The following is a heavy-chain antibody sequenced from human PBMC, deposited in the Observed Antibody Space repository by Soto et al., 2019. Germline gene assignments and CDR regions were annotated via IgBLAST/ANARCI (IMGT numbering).Heavy chain of an antibody. Sequence: PAATLVLTCIVSVVSISTYHWRWIRPPAGKGLEWIGRMHTSGSTNYNPSLKSRVSMSVDTSKNHFSLKVSSVTAADTAVYYCARDEYGYGDSYDSWGQGTLVNFAS. CDR1: VVSISTYH. CDR2: MHTSGST. CDR3: ARDEYGYGDSYDS. D-gene: IGHD5-12*01. V-gene: IGHV4-4*07. J-gene: IGHJ4*02.